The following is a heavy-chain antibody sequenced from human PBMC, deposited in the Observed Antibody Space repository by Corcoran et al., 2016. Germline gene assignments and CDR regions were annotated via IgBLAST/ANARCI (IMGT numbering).Heavy chain of an antibody. CDR2: ISAYNGNT. D-gene: IGHD3-16*02. Sequence: QVQLVQSGAEVKKPGASVKVSCKASGYTFTSYGINWVRQAPGPGLEWMGWISAYNGNTNYAQKIQGRVTMTTDTSTSTAYMELRSIRPADTAGYYCARAEIYDYVWGSYRTDYGMDVWGQGTTVTVSS. V-gene: IGHV1-18*01. CDR1: GYTFTSYG. J-gene: IGHJ6*02. CDR3: ARAEIYDYVWGSYRTDYGMDV.